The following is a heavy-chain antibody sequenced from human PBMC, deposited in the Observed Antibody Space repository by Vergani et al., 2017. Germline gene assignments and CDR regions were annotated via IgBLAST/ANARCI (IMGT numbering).Heavy chain of an antibody. CDR2: IIPILGIA. Sequence: QVQLVQSGAEVKKPGSSVKVSCKASGGTFRSYAISWVRQAPGQGLEWMGRIIPILGIANYAQKFQGRVTITADKSTSTAYMELSSLRSEDTAVYYCARDCSGGSCYFTYWGQGTLVTVSS. J-gene: IGHJ4*02. V-gene: IGHV1-69*04. D-gene: IGHD2-15*01. CDR1: GGTFRSYA. CDR3: ARDCSGGSCYFTY.